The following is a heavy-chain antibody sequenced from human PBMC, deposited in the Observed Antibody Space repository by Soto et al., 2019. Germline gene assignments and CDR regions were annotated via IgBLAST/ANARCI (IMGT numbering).Heavy chain of an antibody. J-gene: IGHJ4*02. V-gene: IGHV5-51*01. CDR2: IYPGDSDT. CDR1: GYSFTTYW. D-gene: IGHD6-6*01. CDR3: AAAIVYSSSSEYFDY. Sequence: PGESLKISCKGSGYSFTTYWIGWVRQMPGKGLEWMGIIYPGDSDTRYSPSFQGQITISADKSISTAYLQWSSLKASDTAMYYCAAAIVYSSSSEYFDYWGQGILVTVSS.